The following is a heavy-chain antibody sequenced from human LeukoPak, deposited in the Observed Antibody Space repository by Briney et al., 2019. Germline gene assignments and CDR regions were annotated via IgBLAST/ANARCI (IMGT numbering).Heavy chain of an antibody. J-gene: IGHJ5*02. CDR2: VYYSGIT. CDR3: ARYDIVATNWFDP. CDR1: GGSISTYY. D-gene: IGHD5-12*01. V-gene: IGHV4-59*12. Sequence: SETLSLTCTVSGGSISTYYWTWIRQPPGKGLEWIGFVYYSGITKYNPSLKSRVTISVDTSKNQFSLKLNSVTAADTAVYYCARYDIVATNWFDPWGQGTLVTVSS.